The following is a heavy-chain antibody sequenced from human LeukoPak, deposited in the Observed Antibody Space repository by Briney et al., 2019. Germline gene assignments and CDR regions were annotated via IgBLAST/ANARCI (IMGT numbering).Heavy chain of an antibody. V-gene: IGHV1-2*02. CDR1: GYTFTGYY. CDR3: AREVTTWYYFDY. CDR2: INPNSGGT. D-gene: IGHD4-4*01. J-gene: IGHJ4*02. Sequence: ASVKVSCKASGYTFTGYYMHWMRQAPGQGLEWMGWINPNSGGTNYAQKFQGRVTMTRDTSISTAYMELSRLRSDDTAVYYCAREVTTWYYFDYWSQGTLVTVSS.